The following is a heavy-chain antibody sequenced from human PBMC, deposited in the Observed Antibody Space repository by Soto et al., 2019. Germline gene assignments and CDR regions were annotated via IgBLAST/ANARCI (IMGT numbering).Heavy chain of an antibody. CDR3: AKENNGRSLRQPYSYNWFDP. V-gene: IGHV3-23*01. D-gene: IGHD2-21*01. J-gene: IGHJ5*02. CDR1: GFTFSSYA. CDR2: ISGSGGST. Sequence: PGGSLRLSCAASGFTFSSYAMSWVRQAPGKGLEWVSAISGSGGSTYYADSVKGRFTISRDNSKNTLYLQMNSLRPEDTAVYYCAKENNGRSLRQPYSYNWFDPWGQGTLVTVSS.